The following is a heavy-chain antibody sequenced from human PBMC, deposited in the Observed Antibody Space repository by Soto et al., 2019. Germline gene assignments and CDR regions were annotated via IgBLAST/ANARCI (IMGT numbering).Heavy chain of an antibody. Sequence: ASVKVSCKASGYTFTSYGISWVRQAPGQGLEWMGWISAYNGNTNYAQKLQGRVTMTTDTSTSTAYMELRSLRSDDTAVYYCASNGGGSWTNYYYYGMDVWGQGTTVTVSS. V-gene: IGHV1-18*01. J-gene: IGHJ6*02. D-gene: IGHD2-15*01. CDR1: GYTFTSYG. CDR2: ISAYNGNT. CDR3: ASNGGGSWTNYYYYGMDV.